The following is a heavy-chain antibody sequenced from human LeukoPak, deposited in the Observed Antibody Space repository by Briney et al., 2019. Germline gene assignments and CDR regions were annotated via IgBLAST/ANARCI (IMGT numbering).Heavy chain of an antibody. CDR1: GGTFSSYA. J-gene: IGHJ4*02. V-gene: IGHV1-69*04. D-gene: IGHD3-22*01. CDR3: ARDRLPSGYLFDY. Sequence: GASVKVSCKASGGTFSSYAISWVRQAPGQGLEWMGRIIPILGIANYAQKFQGRVTITADKSTGTAYMELSSLRSEDTAVYYCARDRLPSGYLFDYWGQGTLVTVSS. CDR2: IIPILGIA.